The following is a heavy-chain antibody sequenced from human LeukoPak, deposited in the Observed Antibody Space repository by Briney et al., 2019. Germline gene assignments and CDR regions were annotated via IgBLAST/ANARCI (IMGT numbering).Heavy chain of an antibody. Sequence: PGGSLRLSCAASGFTFSSYEMNWVRQAPGKGLEWVSYISSSGSTIYYADFVKGRFTISRDNAKNSLYLQMNSLRAEDTAVYYCARTSVADADFDYWGQGTLVTVSS. D-gene: IGHD6-13*01. J-gene: IGHJ4*02. CDR2: ISSSGSTI. CDR1: GFTFSSYE. CDR3: ARTSVADADFDY. V-gene: IGHV3-48*03.